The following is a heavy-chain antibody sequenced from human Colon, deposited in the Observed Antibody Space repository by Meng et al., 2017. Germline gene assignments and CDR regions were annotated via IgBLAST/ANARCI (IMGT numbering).Heavy chain of an antibody. J-gene: IGHJ4*02. V-gene: IGHV3-11*01. D-gene: IGHD3-16*01. CDR3: VRSRTTEITKYYFDY. Sequence: QVQLVVYGGGLGKPGGSLRRSCAASGFTFSDYYMTWIRQAPGKGLEWLSYISSSGDNTYYAESVRGRFTISRDNAKNSVFLHMNSLSADDTAVYYCVRSRTTEITKYYFDYWGQGTLVTVSS. CDR1: GFTFSDYY. CDR2: ISSSGDNT.